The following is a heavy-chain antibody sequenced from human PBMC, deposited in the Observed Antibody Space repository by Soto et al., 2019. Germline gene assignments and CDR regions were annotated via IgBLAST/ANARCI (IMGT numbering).Heavy chain of an antibody. CDR2: ISYTGST. Sequence: SGTLSLTCTVSGGSISNYFWAWIRLPPVQGLEYIGYISYTGSTSYPPSLKSRVTISVDTFNNPFSLKLSSVSAADTALYYCARDRSGAGDYFHFDCWGQGTQVTVS. CDR1: GGSISNYF. J-gene: IGHJ4*02. V-gene: IGHV4-59*01. CDR3: ARDRSGAGDYFHFDC. D-gene: IGHD4-17*01.